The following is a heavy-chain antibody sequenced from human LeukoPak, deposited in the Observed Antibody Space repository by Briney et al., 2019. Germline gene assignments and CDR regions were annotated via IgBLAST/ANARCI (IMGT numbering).Heavy chain of an antibody. Sequence: GRSLRLSCAASGFTFSSYAMHWVRQAPGKGLEWVAVISYDGSNKYYADSVKGRFTISRDNSKNSLFLQMSSLRPEDTALYYCANLADSGVGSKEEGFDYWGRGTLVTVSS. J-gene: IGHJ4*02. D-gene: IGHD1-26*01. V-gene: IGHV3-30*07. CDR1: GFTFSSYA. CDR2: ISYDGSNK. CDR3: ANLADSGVGSKEEGFDY.